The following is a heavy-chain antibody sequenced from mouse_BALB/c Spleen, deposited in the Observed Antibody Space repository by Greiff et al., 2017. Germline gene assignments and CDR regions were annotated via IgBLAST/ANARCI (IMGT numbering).Heavy chain of an antibody. Sequence: QVQLLQSGAELAKPGASVKMSCKASGYTFTSYWMHWVKQRPGQGLEWIGYINPSTGYTEYNQKFKDKATLTADKSSSTAYMTLSSLTSEDSAVYYCATQRYFDVWGEGTTVTVSS. J-gene: IGHJ1*01. CDR3: ATQRYFDV. CDR2: INPSTGYT. V-gene: IGHV1-7*01. CDR1: GYTFTSYW.